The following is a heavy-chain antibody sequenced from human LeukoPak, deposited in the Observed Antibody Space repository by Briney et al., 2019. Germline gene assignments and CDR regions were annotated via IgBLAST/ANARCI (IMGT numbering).Heavy chain of an antibody. CDR3: ARVLRDYYFDY. D-gene: IGHD3-9*01. J-gene: IGHJ4*02. CDR1: GFSFSSYN. V-gene: IGHV3-21*01. Sequence: PGGSLRLSCAASGFSFSSYNMNWVRQAPGKGLEWVSSITMSSTYIYHADSVNGRFTISRDNAKNSLFLQMNSLRAEDTAVYYCARVLRDYYFDYWGQGTLVTVSS. CDR2: ITMSSTYI.